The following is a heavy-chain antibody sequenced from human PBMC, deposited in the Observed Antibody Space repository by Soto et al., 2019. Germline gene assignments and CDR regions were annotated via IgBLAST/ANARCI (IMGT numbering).Heavy chain of an antibody. D-gene: IGHD1-1*01. Sequence: GGSLRLSCAASGFTFSSYWMHWVRQAPGKGLVWVSRINSDGSSTSYADSVKGRFTISRDNAKNTLYLQMNSLRAEDTVVYYCARWYNWNDVYAFDIWGQGTMVTVSS. CDR1: GFTFSSYW. CDR2: INSDGSST. J-gene: IGHJ3*02. V-gene: IGHV3-74*01. CDR3: ARWYNWNDVYAFDI.